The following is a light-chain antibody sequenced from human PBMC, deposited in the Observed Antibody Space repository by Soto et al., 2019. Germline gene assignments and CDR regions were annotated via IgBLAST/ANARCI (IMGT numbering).Light chain of an antibody. CDR1: QNINNY. CDR2: DAS. CDR3: QQYENRPT. J-gene: IGKJ5*01. V-gene: IGKV1-33*01. Sequence: IQMTQSASSLSASVGDRVTITFQASQNINNYLNWYQQKPGRAPKLLIYDASNLEAGVPSRFRGSGSGTDFTFTISRLQPEDIATYYCQQYENRPTFGQGARLEI.